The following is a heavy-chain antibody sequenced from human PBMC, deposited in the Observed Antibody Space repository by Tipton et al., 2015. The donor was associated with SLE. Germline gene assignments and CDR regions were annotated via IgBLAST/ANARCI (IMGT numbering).Heavy chain of an antibody. Sequence: TLSLTCTVSGGSISSSSHYWGWIRQPPGKGLEWIGCIYYSGSTPYNPSLKSRVTISVDTSKNQFSLKLRSVTAADTALYYCARRGSGYIYGDAFDIWGQGTMVTVSS. V-gene: IGHV4-39*01. CDR1: GGSISSSSHY. J-gene: IGHJ3*02. D-gene: IGHD3-22*01. CDR3: ARRGSGYIYGDAFDI. CDR2: IYYSGST.